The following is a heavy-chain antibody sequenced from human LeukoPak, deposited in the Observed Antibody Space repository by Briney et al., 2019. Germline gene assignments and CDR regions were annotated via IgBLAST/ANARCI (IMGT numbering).Heavy chain of an antibody. Sequence: GGSLRLSCAASGFTFSSYAMHWVRQAPGKGLEWVAVISYDGSNKYYADSVKGRFTISRDNSKNTLYLQMNSLRAEDTAVYYCARDRPSSGYCYRYYSDYWGQGTLVTVSS. CDR2: ISYDGSNK. V-gene: IGHV3-30-3*01. CDR3: ARDRPSSGYCYRYYSDY. CDR1: GFTFSSYA. J-gene: IGHJ4*02. D-gene: IGHD3-22*01.